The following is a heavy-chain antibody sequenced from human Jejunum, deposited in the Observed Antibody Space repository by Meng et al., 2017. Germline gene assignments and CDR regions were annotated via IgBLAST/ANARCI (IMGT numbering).Heavy chain of an antibody. CDR3: ARVFSSIISSFADY. D-gene: IGHD3-16*01. Sequence: QVQLQESGPGLVKPSQTLSLTCTVSGVSISNANYYWSWIRQPPGRGLEWIGYIYHSGSTFYNPSLESRVIISVDTSKNQFSLNLDSVTAADTAVYYCARVFSSIISSFADYWGQGTLVTVSS. J-gene: IGHJ4*02. V-gene: IGHV4-30-4*01. CDR2: IYHSGST. CDR1: GVSISNANYY.